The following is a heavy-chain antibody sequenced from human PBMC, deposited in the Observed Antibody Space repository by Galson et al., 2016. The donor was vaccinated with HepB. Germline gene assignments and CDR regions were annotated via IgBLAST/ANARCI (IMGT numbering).Heavy chain of an antibody. CDR1: GFIFRGYG. CDR2: DSMDGGRK. J-gene: IGHJ4*02. V-gene: IGHV3-30*18. D-gene: IGHD2/OR15-2a*01. CDR3: AKRHEYCPPVGCSVDY. Sequence: SLRLSCAGPGFIFRGYGMHWVRQAPGKGLEWVVADSMDGGRKFYADSVRGRFTISRDNSNNMLFLQMDSLRPDDTAVYYCAKRHEYCPPVGCSVDYWGQGTLVTVSS.